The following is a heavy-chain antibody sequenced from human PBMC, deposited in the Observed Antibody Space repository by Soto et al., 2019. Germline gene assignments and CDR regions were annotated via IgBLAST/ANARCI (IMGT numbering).Heavy chain of an antibody. V-gene: IGHV3-23*01. J-gene: IGHJ3*02. CDR3: AKNWGIAASRAAFDI. CDR1: GFTFTSYA. D-gene: IGHD6-13*01. Sequence: RLSCVASGFTFTSYAMSWVRQAPGKGLEWVSTINSGGGSRDYADSVKGRFTISRDYSKKTLNLQMNSLRAEDTAVYYCAKNWGIAASRAAFDIWGQGTLVTVSS. CDR2: INSGGGSR.